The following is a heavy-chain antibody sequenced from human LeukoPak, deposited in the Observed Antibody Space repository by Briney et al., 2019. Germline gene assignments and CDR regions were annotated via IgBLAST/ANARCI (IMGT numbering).Heavy chain of an antibody. V-gene: IGHV3-21*01. CDR2: ISSSSSYM. J-gene: IGHJ6*03. D-gene: IGHD2-2*01. CDR3: ARDPGGKYVCVYYYYMDV. Sequence: PGGSLRLSCAASGFTFSSYSMNWVRQAPGRGLEWVSSISSSSSYMYYADSVKGRFTISRDNAKNSLYLQMNSLRAEDTAVYYCARDPGGKYVCVYYYYMDVWGNGTTVTVSS. CDR1: GFTFSSYS.